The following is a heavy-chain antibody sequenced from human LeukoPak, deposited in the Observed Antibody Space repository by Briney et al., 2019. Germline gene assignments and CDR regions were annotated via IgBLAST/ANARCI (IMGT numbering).Heavy chain of an antibody. CDR1: GGSVSTSSYH. Sequence: SETLSLTCTVSGGSVSTSSYHWGWIRQPPGKGLEWIGSIYYSGSTNYNPSLESRVTISLDTSKNQFSLKLSSVTAADTAVYYCAKDRGSNWYDWYFDLWGRGTLVTVSS. D-gene: IGHD6-13*01. CDR3: AKDRGSNWYDWYFDL. CDR2: IYYSGST. J-gene: IGHJ2*01. V-gene: IGHV4-61*01.